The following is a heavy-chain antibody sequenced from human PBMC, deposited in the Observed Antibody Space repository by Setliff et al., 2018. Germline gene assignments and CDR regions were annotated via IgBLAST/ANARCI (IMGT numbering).Heavy chain of an antibody. CDR3: ARCWDLVRVNAFDI. J-gene: IGHJ3*02. Sequence: SETLSLTCAVDGGSFSGYYWSWIRQSPGKGLEWIGEINYGGSTKYNPSLKSRVTISVDTSKNQFSLKLSSVTAADTAVYYCARCWDLVRVNAFDIWGQGSLVTVSS. D-gene: IGHD1-26*01. CDR1: GGSFSGYY. V-gene: IGHV4-34*01. CDR2: INYGGST.